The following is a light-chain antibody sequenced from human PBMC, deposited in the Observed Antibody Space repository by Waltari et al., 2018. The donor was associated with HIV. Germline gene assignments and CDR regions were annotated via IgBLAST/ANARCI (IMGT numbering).Light chain of an antibody. J-gene: IGKJ2*01. CDR3: QQFRSYPRT. CDR2: DAS. Sequence: AIQLTQSPSSLSASIGDRVTITCRASQGVRNALAWYQQKPGRPPKLLIYDASTLESGVPSRFSGSLSGTDFNLTSLNLQPEDSATYYCQQFRSYPRTFGQGATLEIK. V-gene: IGKV1-13*02. CDR1: QGVRNA.